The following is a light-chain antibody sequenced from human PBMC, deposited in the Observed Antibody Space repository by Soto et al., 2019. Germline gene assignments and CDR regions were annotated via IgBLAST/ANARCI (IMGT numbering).Light chain of an antibody. J-gene: IGKJ1*01. V-gene: IGKV3-15*01. Sequence: EIVMTQSPVTLSVSPGERATLSCRASQSVSGNLAWYQQKPGQAPRLLIYGASTRATGVPVRFSGSGSGTEFTLTISSLQSEDFAVYYCQQYGSSPWTFGQGTKVEIK. CDR2: GAS. CDR3: QQYGSSPWT. CDR1: QSVSGN.